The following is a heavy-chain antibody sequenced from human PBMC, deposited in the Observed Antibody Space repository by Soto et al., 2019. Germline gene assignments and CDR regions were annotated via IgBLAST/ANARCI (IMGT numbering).Heavy chain of an antibody. CDR2: VIPIFGTT. CDR3: ARSWPQGLDFPGVIPSDALDV. V-gene: IGHV1-69*01. CDR1: GGAFSSSG. D-gene: IGHD2-21*01. J-gene: IGHJ3*01. Sequence: QVQLVQSGAEMKKPGSSVRVSCKASGGAFSSSGISWVRQAPGQGLEWMAGVIPIFGTTKNAPKFQVRVTVSADESASMSYMELSSLRSEDTAVYFCARSWPQGLDFPGVIPSDALDVCGQGTLVTVSS.